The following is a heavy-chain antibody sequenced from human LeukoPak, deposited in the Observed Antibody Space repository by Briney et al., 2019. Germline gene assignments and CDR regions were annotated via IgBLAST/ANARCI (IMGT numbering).Heavy chain of an antibody. CDR2: INPNSGGT. Sequence: APVKGSCKASGYTFTSYGISWVRQAPGQGLEWMGWINPNSGGTNYAQKFQGRVTMTRDTSISTAYMELSRLRSDDTAVYYCARFRPYGSGSYDYYYGMDICGQGKTVTVSS. J-gene: IGHJ6*02. V-gene: IGHV1-2*02. D-gene: IGHD3-10*01. CDR3: ARFRPYGSGSYDYYYGMDI. CDR1: GYTFTSYG.